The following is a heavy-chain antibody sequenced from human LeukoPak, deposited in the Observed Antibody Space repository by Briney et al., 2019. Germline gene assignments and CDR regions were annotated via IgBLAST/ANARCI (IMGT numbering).Heavy chain of an antibody. Sequence: GGSLRLSCAASGFTFSSYWMHWVRQAPGKGLVWVSRIKSEGSSTTYADSVKGRFTISRDNAKNTLYLQMDSLRAEDTAVYYCTTDSYSSSWYWYFDLWGRGTLVTVSS. V-gene: IGHV3-74*01. CDR3: TTDSYSSSWYWYFDL. D-gene: IGHD6-13*01. CDR2: IKSEGSST. J-gene: IGHJ2*01. CDR1: GFTFSSYW.